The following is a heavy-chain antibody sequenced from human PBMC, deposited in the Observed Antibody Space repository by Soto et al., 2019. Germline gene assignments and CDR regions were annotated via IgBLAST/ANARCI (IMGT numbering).Heavy chain of an antibody. CDR3: AKHNYGSGSTYFDY. J-gene: IGHJ4*02. V-gene: IGHV4-30-2*01. CDR2: IYHSGST. CDR1: GGSISSGGYS. Sequence: SETLSLTCAVSGGSISSGGYSWSWIRQPPGKGLEWIGYIYHSGSTYYNPSLKSRVTISVDRSKNQFSLKLSSVTAADTAVYYYAKHNYGSGSTYFDYWGQGTLVTVS. D-gene: IGHD3-10*01.